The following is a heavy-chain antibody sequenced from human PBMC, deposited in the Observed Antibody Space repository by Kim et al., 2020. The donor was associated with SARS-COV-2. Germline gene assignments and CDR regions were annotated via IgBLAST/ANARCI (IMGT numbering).Heavy chain of an antibody. D-gene: IGHD6-19*01. CDR1: GYTFTSYG. Sequence: ASVKVSCKASGYTFTSYGISWGRQAPGQGLEWMGWISAYNGNTNYAQKLQGRVTMTTDTSTSTAYMELIGLRSDDTAVYYCAREHSSWWTMAVAGTWYYYYGMDVWGQGTTVTVSS. V-gene: IGHV1-18*04. CDR2: ISAYNGNT. J-gene: IGHJ6*02. CDR3: AREHSSWWTMAVAGTWYYYYGMDV.